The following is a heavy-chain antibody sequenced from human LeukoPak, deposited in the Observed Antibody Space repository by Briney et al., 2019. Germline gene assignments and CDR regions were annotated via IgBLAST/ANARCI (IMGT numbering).Heavy chain of an antibody. CDR3: ANGGTYLSRLGY. CDR1: GFTFSSYS. Sequence: PGGSLRLSCAASGFTFSSYSMNWVRQAPGKGLEWVSSISSSSSYIYYADSVKGRFTISRDNAKNSLYLQMNSLRAEDTAVYYCANGGTYLSRLGYWGQGTLVTVSS. CDR2: ISSSSSYI. D-gene: IGHD3-9*01. V-gene: IGHV3-21*01. J-gene: IGHJ4*02.